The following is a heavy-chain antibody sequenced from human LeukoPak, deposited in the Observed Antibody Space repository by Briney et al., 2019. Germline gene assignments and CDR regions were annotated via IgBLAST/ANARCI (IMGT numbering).Heavy chain of an antibody. J-gene: IGHJ3*02. CDR3: ARTLPYYYDSSNAFDI. D-gene: IGHD3-22*01. CDR1: GYTFTNYG. Sequence: GASVKVSCKASGYTFTNYGITWVRQAPGQGLEWMGGIIPIFGTANYAQKFQGRVTITTDESTSTAYMELSSLRSEDTAVYYCARTLPYYYDSSNAFDIRGQGTMVTISS. V-gene: IGHV1-69*05. CDR2: IIPIFGTA.